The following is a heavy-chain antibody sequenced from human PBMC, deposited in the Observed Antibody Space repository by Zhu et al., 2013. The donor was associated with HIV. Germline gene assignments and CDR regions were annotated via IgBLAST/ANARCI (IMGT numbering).Heavy chain of an antibody. V-gene: IGHV1-69*01. D-gene: IGHD4-4*01. CDR2: IIPFFGTA. J-gene: IGHJ4*02. Sequence: QVQLVQSGAEVKKPGSSVKVSCKASGGTFSSYAISWVRQAPGQGLEWMGGIIPFFGTANYARNFQGRVTITADEPTKTVYMELRRLRSEDAAIYFCAREDRRLMTTLNYWGQGTPGHRLL. CDR1: GGTFSSYA. CDR3: AREDRRLMTTLNY.